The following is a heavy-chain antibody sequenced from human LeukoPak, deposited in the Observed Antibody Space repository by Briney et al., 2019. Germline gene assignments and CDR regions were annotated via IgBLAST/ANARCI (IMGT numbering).Heavy chain of an antibody. D-gene: IGHD1-26*01. CDR2: IYTTGST. CDR1: GGSINNYY. CDR3: ARSGSYSGPYVY. Sequence: PSETLSLTCTVSGGSINNYYWSWIRQPARKGLEWIGRIYTTGSTNYTPSLKSRITMSVDTSKNQFSLKLSSVTAADPAVYYCARSGSYSGPYVYWGQGTVVTVSS. V-gene: IGHV4-4*07. J-gene: IGHJ4*02.